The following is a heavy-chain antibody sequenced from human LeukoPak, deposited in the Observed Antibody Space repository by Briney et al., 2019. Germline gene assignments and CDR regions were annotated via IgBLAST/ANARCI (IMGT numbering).Heavy chain of an antibody. Sequence: GGSLRLSCAASGFTFSSYSMNWVRQAPGKGLEWVSYISSSSTIYYADSVKGRFTISRDNAKNSLYLQMNSLRAEDTAVYYCARLGNHYYYYYMDVWGKGTTVTVSS. CDR1: GFTFSSYS. D-gene: IGHD4-23*01. J-gene: IGHJ6*03. V-gene: IGHV3-48*04. CDR2: ISSSSTI. CDR3: ARLGNHYYYYYMDV.